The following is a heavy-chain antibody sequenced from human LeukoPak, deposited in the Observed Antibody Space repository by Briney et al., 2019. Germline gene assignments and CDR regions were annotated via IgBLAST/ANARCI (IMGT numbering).Heavy chain of an antibody. V-gene: IGHV4-59*01. D-gene: IGHD6-25*01. J-gene: IGHJ4*02. CDR2: IYYSGST. CDR3: ARGGQRPFDY. CDR1: GGSISSYY. Sequence: SETLSLTCTVSGGSISSYYWSWIRQPPGKGLEWIGYIYYSGSTNDNPSLKSRVTISVDTSKNQFSLKLSSVTAADTAVCYCARGGQRPFDYWGQGTLVTVSS.